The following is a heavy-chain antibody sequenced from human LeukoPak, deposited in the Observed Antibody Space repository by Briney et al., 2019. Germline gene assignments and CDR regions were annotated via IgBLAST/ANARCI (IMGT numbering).Heavy chain of an antibody. CDR2: ISGSGGST. V-gene: IGHV3-23*01. Sequence: GGSLRLSCAASGFTFSSYNMNWVRQAPGKGLEWVSAISGSGGSTYYADSVKGRFTISRDNSKNTLYLQMNSLRAEDTAVYYCAKDHDSSGYHYWGQGTLVTVSS. D-gene: IGHD3-22*01. CDR1: GFTFSSYN. CDR3: AKDHDSSGYHY. J-gene: IGHJ4*02.